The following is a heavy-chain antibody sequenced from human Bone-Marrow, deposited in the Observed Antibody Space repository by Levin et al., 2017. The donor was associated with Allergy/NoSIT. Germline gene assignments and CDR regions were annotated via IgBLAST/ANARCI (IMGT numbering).Heavy chain of an antibody. CDR1: GFTFSSYS. J-gene: IGHJ4*02. CDR3: TRGAGRYCSASTCAPPDY. Sequence: PGGSLRLSCAASGFTFSSYSMNWVRQAPEKGLEWVSYISSSSSAIYYADSVRGRFTISRDNAKNSLYLQMNSLRAGDTATYFCTRGAGRYCSASTCAPPDYWGQGTLVTVSS. V-gene: IGHV3-48*01. CDR2: ISSSSSAI. D-gene: IGHD2-15*01.